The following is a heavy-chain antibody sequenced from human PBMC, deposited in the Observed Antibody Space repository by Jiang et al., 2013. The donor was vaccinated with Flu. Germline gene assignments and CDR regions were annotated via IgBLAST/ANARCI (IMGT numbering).Heavy chain of an antibody. Sequence: PGLVKPSETLSLTCTVSGGSISSSSYYWGWIRQPPGKGLEWIGSIYYSGSTYYNPSLKSRVTISVDTSKNQFSLKLSSVTAADTAVYYCARLPPDREPYYYDSSGYFIDYWGQGTLVTVSS. D-gene: IGHD3-22*01. CDR1: GGSISSSSYY. V-gene: IGHV4-39*07. CDR3: ARLPPDREPYYYDSSGYFIDY. J-gene: IGHJ4*02. CDR2: IYYSGST.